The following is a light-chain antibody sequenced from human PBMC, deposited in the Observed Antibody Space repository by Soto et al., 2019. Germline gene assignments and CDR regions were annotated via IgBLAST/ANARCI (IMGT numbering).Light chain of an antibody. CDR3: QVWDNSTDHVV. V-gene: IGLV3-21*02. Sequence: SYELTQPPSVSVAPGQTARITCGGDNIGTKSVHWHQQRPGQAPVLVVYDDSDRPSRIPERFSGSNSGNTATLTISRVEAGDEADFYCQVWDNSTDHVVFGGGTQLTVL. J-gene: IGLJ2*01. CDR1: NIGTKS. CDR2: DDS.